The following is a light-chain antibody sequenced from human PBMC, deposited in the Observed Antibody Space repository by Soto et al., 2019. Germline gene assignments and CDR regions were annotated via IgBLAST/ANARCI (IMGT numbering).Light chain of an antibody. CDR2: DAS. CDR1: QSVSSH. Sequence: EIVLTQSPATLSLSPGERATLSCRASQSVSSHLHWYQQKPGQAPKILNYDASNRATGIPARFSGSGSGTDFTLTISSLEPEDFAVYYCQQRSNWPPITFGQGTRLEIK. V-gene: IGKV3-11*01. CDR3: QQRSNWPPIT. J-gene: IGKJ5*01.